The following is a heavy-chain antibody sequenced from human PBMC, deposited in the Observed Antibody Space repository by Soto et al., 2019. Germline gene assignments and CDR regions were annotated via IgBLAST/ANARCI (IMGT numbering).Heavy chain of an antibody. J-gene: IGHJ4*02. CDR3: ARGGHVVVVTAALDY. V-gene: IGHV1-46*01. Sequence: QVQLMQSGAEVKKPGASVKVSCKASGDTFTDLHWVRQAPGQGLEWMGTVNPSGGHTTYAQHFLGRVPRTRDTSSSTLYMELTSLTSDATAIYYGARGGHVVVVTAALDYWGQGTLVTVSS. CDR1: GDTFTD. D-gene: IGHD2-21*02. CDR2: VNPSGGHT.